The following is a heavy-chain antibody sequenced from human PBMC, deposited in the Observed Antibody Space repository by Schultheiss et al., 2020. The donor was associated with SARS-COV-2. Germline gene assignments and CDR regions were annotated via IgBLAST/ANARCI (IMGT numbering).Heavy chain of an antibody. J-gene: IGHJ4*02. Sequence: GGSLRLSCAASGFTFSSYAMSWVRQAPGKGLEWVSAISGSGGSTYYADSVKGRFTISRDNSKNTLYLQMNSLRAEDTAVYYCTRVAAAGTWIPEWGQGTLVTVSS. D-gene: IGHD6-13*01. CDR2: ISGSGGST. CDR1: GFTFSSYA. CDR3: TRVAAAGTWIPE. V-gene: IGHV3-23*01.